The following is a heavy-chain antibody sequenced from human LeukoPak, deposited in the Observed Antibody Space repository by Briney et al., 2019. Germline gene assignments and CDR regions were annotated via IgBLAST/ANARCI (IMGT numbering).Heavy chain of an antibody. J-gene: IGHJ4*02. Sequence: GGSLRLSCAASGFTFSSYSMHWVRQAPGKGLEWVAVISYDGSKKYYADSVKGRFTISRDNSKNTLYLQMNSLRAEDTAVYYCAKERGDHDYGDYEGFDYWGQGTLVTVSS. CDR2: ISYDGSKK. CDR1: GFTFSSYS. D-gene: IGHD4-17*01. V-gene: IGHV3-30-3*01. CDR3: AKERGDHDYGDYEGFDY.